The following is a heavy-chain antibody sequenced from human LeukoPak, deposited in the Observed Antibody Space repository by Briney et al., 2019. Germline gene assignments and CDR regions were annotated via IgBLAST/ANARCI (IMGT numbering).Heavy chain of an antibody. Sequence: GASVKVSCKASGYTFTSYGISWVRQAPGQRLEWMGWISAYNGNTNYAQKLQGRVTMTTDTSTSTAYMELRSLRSDDTAVYYCARGLSSTSLETPGYYYYMDVWGKGTTVTVSS. CDR3: ARGLSSTSLETPGYYYYMDV. V-gene: IGHV1-18*01. J-gene: IGHJ6*03. CDR2: ISAYNGNT. CDR1: GYTFTSYG. D-gene: IGHD2-2*01.